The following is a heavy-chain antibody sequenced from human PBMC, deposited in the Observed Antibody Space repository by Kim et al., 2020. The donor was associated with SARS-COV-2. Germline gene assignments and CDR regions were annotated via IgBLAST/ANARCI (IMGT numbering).Heavy chain of an antibody. D-gene: IGHD6-13*01. CDR3: VGIAAAATDYYYGMDV. CDR1: GGTFSSYA. V-gene: IGHV1-69*04. Sequence: SVKVSCKASGGTFSSYAISWVRQAPGQGLEWMGRIIPILGIANYAQKFQGRVTITADKSTSTAYMELSSLRSEDTAVYYCVGIAAAATDYYYGMDVWGQGTTVTVSS. J-gene: IGHJ6*02. CDR2: IIPILGIA.